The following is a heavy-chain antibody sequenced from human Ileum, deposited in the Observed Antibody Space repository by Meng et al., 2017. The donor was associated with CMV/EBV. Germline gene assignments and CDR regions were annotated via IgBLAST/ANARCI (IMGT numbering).Heavy chain of an antibody. CDR3: AKGGVEMATMAKGGYFDY. CDR1: TFSSYA. D-gene: IGHD5-24*01. CDR2: ISGSGGST. Sequence: TFSSYAMSWVRQAPGKGLEWVSAISGSGGSTYYADSVKGRFTISRDNSKNTLYLQMNSLRAEDTAVYYCAKGGVEMATMAKGGYFDYWGQGTLVTVSS. V-gene: IGHV3-23*01. J-gene: IGHJ4*02.